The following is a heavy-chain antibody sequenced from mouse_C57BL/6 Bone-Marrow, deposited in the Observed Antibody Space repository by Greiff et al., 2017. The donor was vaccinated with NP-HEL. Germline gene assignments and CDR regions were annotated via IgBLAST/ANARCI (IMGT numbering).Heavy chain of an antibody. CDR2: IYWDDDK. J-gene: IGHJ4*01. CDR1: GFSLSTSGMG. V-gene: IGHV8-12*01. CDR3: ARTQYYYGSSYAMDY. D-gene: IGHD1-1*01. Sequence: QVTLKESGPGILQSSQTLSLTCSFSGFSLSTSGMGVSWIRQPSGKGLEWLAHIYWDDDKRSNPSLKSRLTISKDTSRNQVFLKITSVDTADTATYYCARTQYYYGSSYAMDYWGQGTSVTVSS.